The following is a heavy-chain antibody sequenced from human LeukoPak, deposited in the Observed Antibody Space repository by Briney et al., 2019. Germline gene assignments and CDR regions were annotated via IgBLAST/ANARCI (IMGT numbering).Heavy chain of an antibody. CDR3: ARDASDIVVVPAAVGPFDL. Sequence: GGSLRLSCAASGFTFSSYGMHWVRQAPGKGLEWVAVISYDGSNKYYADSVKGRFTISRDNSKNTLYLQMNSLRAEDTAVYYCARDASDIVVVPAAVGPFDLWGQGTLVTVSS. D-gene: IGHD2-2*01. CDR1: GFTFSSYG. J-gene: IGHJ4*02. CDR2: ISYDGSNK. V-gene: IGHV3-30*03.